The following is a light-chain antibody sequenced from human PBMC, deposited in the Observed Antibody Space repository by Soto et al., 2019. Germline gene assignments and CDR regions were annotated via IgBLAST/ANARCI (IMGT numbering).Light chain of an antibody. Sequence: EVVFTQSPATLSFSQGERATLSCRASESVSSSFLTWYQQKPGQAPRLLIYRTSNRVTGIPDRFSGSGSGTDFTLTISRLEPEDFAVYFCQHYGNSLWTFGQGTKV. J-gene: IGKJ1*01. CDR2: RTS. CDR1: ESVSSSF. CDR3: QHYGNSLWT. V-gene: IGKV3-20*01.